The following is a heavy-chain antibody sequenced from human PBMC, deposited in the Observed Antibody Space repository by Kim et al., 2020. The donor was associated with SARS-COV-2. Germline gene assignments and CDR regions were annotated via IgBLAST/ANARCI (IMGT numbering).Heavy chain of an antibody. CDR2: IKQDGSEK. J-gene: IGHJ5*02. CDR1: GFTFSSYW. Sequence: GGSLRLSCAASGFTFSSYWMSWVRQAPGKGLEWVANIKQDGSEKYYVDSVKGRFTISRDNAKNSLYLQMNSLRAEDTAVYYCARVLYSSSSAWFDPWGQGTLVTVSS. V-gene: IGHV3-7*03. D-gene: IGHD6-6*01. CDR3: ARVLYSSSSAWFDP.